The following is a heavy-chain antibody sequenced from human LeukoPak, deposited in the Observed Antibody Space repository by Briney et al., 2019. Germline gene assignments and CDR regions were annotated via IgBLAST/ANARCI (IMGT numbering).Heavy chain of an antibody. J-gene: IGHJ5*02. V-gene: IGHV4-59*01. D-gene: IGHD3-16*01. CDR3: ARDQAYGGEDLCVL. CDR2: THNSGDL. Sequence: PSETLSLTCPLAARSPGSISSSCIRPLPEGGREWVGNTHNSGDLTINTSPKRRITISLETSKNQVSLKLRSVTAAATPVFYCARDQAYGGEDLCVLWGGGTLVSVSS. CDR1: ARSPGSIS.